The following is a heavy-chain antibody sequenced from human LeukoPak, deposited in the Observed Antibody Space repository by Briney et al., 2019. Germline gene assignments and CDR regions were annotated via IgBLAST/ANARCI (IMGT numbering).Heavy chain of an antibody. Sequence: GGSLRLSCAASGFTFSSYAMHWVRQAPGKGLEWVSGISWSSGSIGYADSVKGRFTISRDNAKNSLYLQMNSLRAEDMALYCCAKDREYSGSYRPGAFDIWGQGTMVTVSS. CDR2: ISWSSGSI. CDR3: AKDREYSGSYRPGAFDI. D-gene: IGHD1-26*01. J-gene: IGHJ3*02. CDR1: GFTFSSYA. V-gene: IGHV3-9*03.